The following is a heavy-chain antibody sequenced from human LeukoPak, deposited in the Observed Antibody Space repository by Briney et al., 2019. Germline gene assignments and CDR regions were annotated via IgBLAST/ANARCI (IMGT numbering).Heavy chain of an antibody. CDR2: IYYGGST. J-gene: IGHJ5*02. CDR3: ARREEYYFGSGSYDNWFDP. CDR1: GDSVRSYY. V-gene: IGHV4-59*08. D-gene: IGHD3-10*01. Sequence: SETLSLTCSVSGDSVRSYYWSWIRQSPGKGLEWIGNIYYGGSTNYNPSLRSRLSISIDTSKNQFSLRLNTVTAADTAFYYCARREEYYFGSGSYDNWFDPWGQGTPVTVSS.